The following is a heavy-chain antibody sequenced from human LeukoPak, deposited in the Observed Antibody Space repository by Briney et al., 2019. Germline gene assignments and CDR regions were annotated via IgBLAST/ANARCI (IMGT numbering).Heavy chain of an antibody. CDR1: GFTFSDYS. J-gene: IGHJ3*02. CDR3: ARPLSIEGAFDI. D-gene: IGHD1-26*01. V-gene: IGHV3-53*01. Sequence: GGSLRLSCAASGFTFSDYSMSWIRQAPGKGLEWVSVIYSGGTTYYADSVKGRFTISRDNSKNTLYLQMNSLRAEDTAVYYCARPLSIEGAFDIWGQGTMVTVSS. CDR2: IYSGGTT.